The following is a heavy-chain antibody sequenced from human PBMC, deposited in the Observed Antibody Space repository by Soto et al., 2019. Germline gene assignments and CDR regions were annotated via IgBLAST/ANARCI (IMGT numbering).Heavy chain of an antibody. V-gene: IGHV3-30*18. D-gene: IGHD5-12*01. CDR1: GFTFSSYG. CDR2: ISYDGSNK. J-gene: IGHJ6*02. Sequence: PGGSLRLSCAASGFTFSSYGMHWVRQAPGKGLEWVAVISYDGSNKYYADSVKGRFTISRDNSKNTLYLQMNSLRAEDTAVYYCAKVLVREMATIRYYYYGMDVWGQGTTVTVSS. CDR3: AKVLVREMATIRYYYYGMDV.